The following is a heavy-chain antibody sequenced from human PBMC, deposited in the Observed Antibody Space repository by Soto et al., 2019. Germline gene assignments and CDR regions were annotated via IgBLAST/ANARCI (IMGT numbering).Heavy chain of an antibody. Sequence: SETLSLTCTVSGGSISSYYWSWIRQPPGKGLEWIGYIYYSGSTNYNPSLKSRVTISVDTSKNQFSLKLSSVTAADTAVYYCAKEYLFISGVAINWFDTWGLGNLVTVSS. J-gene: IGHJ5*02. CDR3: AKEYLFISGVAINWFDT. CDR1: GGSISSYY. CDR2: IYYSGST. V-gene: IGHV4-59*01. D-gene: IGHD2-15*01.